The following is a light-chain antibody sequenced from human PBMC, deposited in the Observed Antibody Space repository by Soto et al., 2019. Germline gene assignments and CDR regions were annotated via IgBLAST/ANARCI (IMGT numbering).Light chain of an antibody. J-gene: IGLJ1*01. CDR2: YDD. CDR1: NSNIGNNA. Sequence: QSVLTQPPSVSEAPRPRVTISCSGNNSNIGNNAVSWYQHLPGKAPKLLIYYDDLLPSGVSDRFAGSKSGASASLAISGLQSEDEAEDYCAAWDDSGSVYVFGTGTKLTVL. V-gene: IGLV1-36*01. CDR3: AAWDDSGSVYV.